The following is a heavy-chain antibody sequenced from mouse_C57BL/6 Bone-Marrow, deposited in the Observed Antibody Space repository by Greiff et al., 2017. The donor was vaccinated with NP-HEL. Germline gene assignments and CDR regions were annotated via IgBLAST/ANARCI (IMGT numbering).Heavy chain of an antibody. J-gene: IGHJ3*01. Sequence: QVQLQQSGTELVKPGASVKLSCKASGYTFTSYWMHWVKQRPGQGLEWIGNINPSNGGTNYNEKFKSKATLTVDESSSTAYMQLSSLTSEDSAVYYCARGHYGSSPAWFAYWGQGTLVTVSA. D-gene: IGHD1-1*01. CDR1: GYTFTSYW. CDR3: ARGHYGSSPAWFAY. CDR2: INPSNGGT. V-gene: IGHV1-53*01.